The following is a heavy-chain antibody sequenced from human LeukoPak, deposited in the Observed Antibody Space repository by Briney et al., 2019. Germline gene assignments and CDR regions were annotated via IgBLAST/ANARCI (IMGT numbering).Heavy chain of an antibody. CDR1: GGTFSSHA. Sequence: SVKVSCKASGGTFSSHAISWVRQAPGQGLEWMGGIIPIFGTANYAQKFQGRVTITADESTSTAYMELSSLRSEDTAVYYCARSYDSSGYYYYFDYWGQGTLVTVSS. CDR3: ARSYDSSGYYYYFDY. V-gene: IGHV1-69*13. D-gene: IGHD3-22*01. CDR2: IIPIFGTA. J-gene: IGHJ4*02.